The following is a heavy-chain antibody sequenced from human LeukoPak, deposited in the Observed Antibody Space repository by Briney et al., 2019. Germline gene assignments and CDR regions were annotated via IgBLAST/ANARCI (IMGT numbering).Heavy chain of an antibody. CDR2: NIHIFGTA. D-gene: IGHD3-22*01. V-gene: IGHV1-69*13. J-gene: IGHJ5*02. CDR1: VGTFSSYA. CDR3: ARDRGITMIVVPPGNWFDP. Sequence: SVKVSRKASVGTFSSYAISWVRQASAQGLEWMGGNIHIFGTANYAQQFQGRVTITADESTSTAYMELSSLRSEDPAVYYCARDRGITMIVVPPGNWFDPWSQGTLVTVSS.